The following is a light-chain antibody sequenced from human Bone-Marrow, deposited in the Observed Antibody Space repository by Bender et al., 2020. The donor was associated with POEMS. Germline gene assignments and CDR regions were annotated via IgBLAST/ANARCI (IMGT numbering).Light chain of an antibody. J-gene: IGLJ3*02. Sequence: QSALTQPASVSGSPGQSSTISCTGTSSDVGGSNYVSWFQQLPGKAPKLLIHDVSNRPSGVSNRFSGSKSGNTASLTLSGLQAEDEADYYCQSYDTILSGVFGGGTRLTVL. V-gene: IGLV2-14*01. CDR2: DVS. CDR3: QSYDTILSGV. CDR1: SSDVGGSNY.